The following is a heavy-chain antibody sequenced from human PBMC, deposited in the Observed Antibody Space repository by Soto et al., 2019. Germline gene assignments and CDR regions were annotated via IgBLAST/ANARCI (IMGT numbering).Heavy chain of an antibody. D-gene: IGHD4-17*01. CDR2: IYYSGST. Sequence: QVQLQESGPGLVKPSQTLSLTRTVSGGSISSGGYYWSWIRQHPGKGLEWIGYIYYSGSTYYNPSRKSRVTISVDTSKNQFSLKLSSVTAADTAVYYCARGGGDYAPRFDYWGQGTLVTVSS. V-gene: IGHV4-31*03. CDR3: ARGGGDYAPRFDY. CDR1: GGSISSGGYY. J-gene: IGHJ4*02.